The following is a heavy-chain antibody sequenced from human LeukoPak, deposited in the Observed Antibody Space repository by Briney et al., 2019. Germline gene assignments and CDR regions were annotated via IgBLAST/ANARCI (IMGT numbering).Heavy chain of an antibody. CDR1: GGSFNGYY. V-gene: IGHV4-34*01. CDR3: ARGPHYYGSGSYRLDY. Sequence: SETLSLTCAVYGGSFNGYYWSWIRQPPGKGLEWIGEINHSGSANYNPSLKSRVTISVDTSKNQFSLKLSSVTAADTAVYYCARGPHYYGSGSYRLDYWGQGTLVTVSS. CDR2: INHSGSA. D-gene: IGHD3-10*01. J-gene: IGHJ4*02.